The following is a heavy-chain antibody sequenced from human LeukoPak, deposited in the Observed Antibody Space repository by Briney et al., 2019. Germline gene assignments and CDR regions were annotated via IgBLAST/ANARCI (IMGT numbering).Heavy chain of an antibody. CDR2: IHHSGTT. CDR1: GDSMTSYY. J-gene: IGHJ3*02. CDR3: ARRDYSGILPYSFDI. V-gene: IGHV4-59*08. Sequence: SETLSRTCTVSGDSMTSYYCNWRRQSQGKGLKWNGYIHHSGTTNYNPSLKSRVTISVDTSKNQVSLKLTSVTAADTAVYYCARRDYSGILPYSFDIWGQGTMVTVSS. D-gene: IGHD4-23*01.